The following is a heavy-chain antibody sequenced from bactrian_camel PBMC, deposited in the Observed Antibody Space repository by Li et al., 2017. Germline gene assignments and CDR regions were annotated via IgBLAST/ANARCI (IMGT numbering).Heavy chain of an antibody. CDR2: IWTGGGNA. V-gene: IGHV3S54*01. CDR1: GHTDSSMC. CDR3: AADRPITVSGEIRCSESPAFDY. J-gene: IGHJ4*01. Sequence: HVQLVESGGGSVQPGGSLRLSCAASGHTDSSMCMGWFRQAPGKEREGVAAIWTGGGNAYYANPVKDRFTISHDKTILYLQMNSLKPEDTAMYYCAADRPITVSGEIRCSESPAFDYWGQGTQVTVS. D-gene: IGHD7*01.